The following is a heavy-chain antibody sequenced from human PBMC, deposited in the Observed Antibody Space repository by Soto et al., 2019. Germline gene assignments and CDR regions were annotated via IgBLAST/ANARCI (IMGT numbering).Heavy chain of an antibody. J-gene: IGHJ6*02. V-gene: IGHV3-53*01. Sequence: GGSLRLSCVASGFTVRSSYMSWVRQAPGKGLEWVSIIYSGGTTYYADSVKGRFTISRDNSKNTLYIQMNSLRAEDTAVYYCARDLNTAMVIEAYDYYYGMDVWGQGTTVTVSS. CDR1: GFTVRSSY. D-gene: IGHD5-18*01. CDR3: ARDLNTAMVIEAYDYYYGMDV. CDR2: IYSGGTT.